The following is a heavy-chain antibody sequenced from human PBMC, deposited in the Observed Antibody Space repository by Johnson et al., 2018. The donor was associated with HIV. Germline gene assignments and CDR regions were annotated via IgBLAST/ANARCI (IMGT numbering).Heavy chain of an antibody. CDR3: TRDRDGVGVS. V-gene: IGHV3-72*01. CDR1: GFTFSDHY. D-gene: IGHD3-10*01. Sequence: VQLVESGGGSVKPGGSLRLSCAVSGFTFSDHYMSWIRQAPGKGLEWVGRFRNKPSSYSTEYAASVKGRFTVSRDDSKNSVYLQMSSLKTEDTAVYYCTRDRDGVGVSWGQGTMVTVSS. CDR2: FRNKPSSYST. J-gene: IGHJ3*01.